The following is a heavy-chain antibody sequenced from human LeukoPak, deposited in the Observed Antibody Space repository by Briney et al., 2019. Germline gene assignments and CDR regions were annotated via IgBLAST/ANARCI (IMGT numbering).Heavy chain of an antibody. D-gene: IGHD3-10*01. J-gene: IGHJ5*02. CDR2: INHSGST. V-gene: IGHV4-34*01. CDR1: GGSFSGYY. CDR3: ARGGLRITMVRGVIITQPNGENNWIDP. Sequence: PSETLSLTCAVYGGSFSGYYWSWIRQPPGKGLEWIGEINHSGSTNYNPSLKSRVTISVDTSKNQFSLKLSSVTAADTAVYYCARGGLRITMVRGVIITQPNGENNWIDPWGQGTLVTVSS.